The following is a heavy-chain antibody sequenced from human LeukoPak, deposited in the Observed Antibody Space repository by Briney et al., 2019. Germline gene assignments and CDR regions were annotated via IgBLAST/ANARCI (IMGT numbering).Heavy chain of an antibody. CDR3: ARKYYYDTSRRYFDY. CDR2: IYYSGST. V-gene: IGHV4-39*07. D-gene: IGHD3-22*01. J-gene: IGHJ4*02. Sequence: SETLSLTCTVSGGSISSSSYFWGWIRQPPGKGLEWIGSIYYSGSTSYNPSLKSRVTISVDTSKNQFSLKLSSVTAADTAVYYCARKYYYDTSRRYFDYWGQGTLVTVSS. CDR1: GGSISSSSYF.